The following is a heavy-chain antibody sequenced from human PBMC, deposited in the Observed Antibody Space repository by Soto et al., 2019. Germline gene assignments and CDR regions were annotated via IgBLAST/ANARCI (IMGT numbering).Heavy chain of an antibody. CDR1: GYTFTAHY. J-gene: IGHJ5*01. V-gene: IGHV1-2*02. CDR3: AISLTPNDLDYYTGSVYSNSFDP. Sequence: HVQLVQSGADVKKPGAAMKVACKASGYTFTAHYIHWVRQAPGPGLEWMGWINSNSGDTNSAQKFQGRVTMASDTSIITAEMEMKKLRSDDTADYYCAISLTPNDLDYYTGSVYSNSFDPCGKGNLV. D-gene: IGHD3-22*01. CDR2: INSNSGDT.